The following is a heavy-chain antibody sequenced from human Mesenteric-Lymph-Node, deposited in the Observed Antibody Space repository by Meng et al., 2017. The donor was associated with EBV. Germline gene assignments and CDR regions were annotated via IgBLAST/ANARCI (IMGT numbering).Heavy chain of an antibody. D-gene: IGHD3-16*01. CDR1: GGSLTDHY. CDR2: IYHRGSA. CDR3: STMGDSDGY. V-gene: IGHV4-34*02. Sequence: QVQLQQWGAGLLKPSENLSLTCAVYGGSLTDHYWSWNRQPPGKGLEWIGEIYHRGSANYNPSLKSRVTISEATSQNQFSLKLNSVTAADTAVYYCSTMGDSDGYWGQGTLVTVSS. J-gene: IGHJ4*02.